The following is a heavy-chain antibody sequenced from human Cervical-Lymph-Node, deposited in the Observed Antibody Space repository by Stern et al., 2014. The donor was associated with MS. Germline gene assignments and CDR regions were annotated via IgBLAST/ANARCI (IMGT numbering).Heavy chain of an antibody. V-gene: IGHV3-53*01. CDR1: GFTVSNNY. CDR2: IYTDDST. CDR3: AKAIFGVNTAAMAPDAFDT. Sequence: EVQLVESGGGLIQPGGSLRLSCAAPGFTVSNNYMSWVRQAPGKGLEWVSLIYTDDSTYYAGSVKGRLNISRDSSKNKLFVQMNSLRAEDTAVYYCAKAIFGVNTAAMAPDAFDTWGQGTMVTVSS. D-gene: IGHD3-3*01. J-gene: IGHJ3*02.